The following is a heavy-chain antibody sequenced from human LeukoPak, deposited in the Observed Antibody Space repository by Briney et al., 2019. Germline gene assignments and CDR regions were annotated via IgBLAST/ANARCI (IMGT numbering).Heavy chain of an antibody. J-gene: IGHJ4*02. Sequence: PGGSLRLSCAASGFTFSSYAMSWVRQAPGKGLEWVSAISGSGGCTYYADSVKGRFTISRDNSKNTLYLQMNSLRAEDTAVYYCAKEGYDSSGYYSYFDYWGQGTLVTVSS. CDR3: AKEGYDSSGYYSYFDY. CDR1: GFTFSSYA. D-gene: IGHD3-22*01. V-gene: IGHV3-23*01. CDR2: ISGSGGCT.